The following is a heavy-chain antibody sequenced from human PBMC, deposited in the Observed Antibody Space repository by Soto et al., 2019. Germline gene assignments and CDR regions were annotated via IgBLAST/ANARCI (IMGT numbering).Heavy chain of an antibody. V-gene: IGHV1-69*01. D-gene: IGHD2-2*01. CDR3: ARDPVGYQLLGFDY. CDR1: GGTFSSYA. J-gene: IGHJ4*02. Sequence: QVQLVQSGAEVKKPGSSVKVSCKASGGTFSSYAISCVRQAPGQGLEWMGGIIPIFGTANYAQKFQGRVTITADESTSTANMEVSSLRSEDTAVYYCARDPVGYQLLGFDYWGQGTLVTVSS. CDR2: IIPIFGTA.